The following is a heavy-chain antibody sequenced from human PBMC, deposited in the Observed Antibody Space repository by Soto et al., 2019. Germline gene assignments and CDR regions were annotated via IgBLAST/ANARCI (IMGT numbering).Heavy chain of an antibody. CDR2: MNPNSGNT. V-gene: IGHV1-8*01. Sequence: GAAVKVSCKASGYTFTSYDINWVRQATGQGLEWMGWMNPNSGNTGYAQKFQGRVTMTRNTSISTAYMELSSLRSEDTAVYYCARGIRAAAGKNWFDPWGQGTLVTVSS. CDR3: ARGIRAAAGKNWFDP. D-gene: IGHD6-13*01. CDR1: GYTFTSYD. J-gene: IGHJ5*02.